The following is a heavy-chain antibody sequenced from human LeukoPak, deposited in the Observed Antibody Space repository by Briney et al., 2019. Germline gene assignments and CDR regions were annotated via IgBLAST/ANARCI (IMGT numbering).Heavy chain of an antibody. CDR3: ARDSRQDYYDSSGYLWFAFDI. Sequence: GGSLRLSCAASGFTVSSNYMSWVRQAPGKGLEWVSVIYSGGSTYYADSVKGRFTISRDNSKNTLYLQMNGLRAEDTAVYYCARDSRQDYYDSSGYLWFAFDIWGQGTMVTVSS. D-gene: IGHD3-22*01. CDR2: IYSGGST. J-gene: IGHJ3*02. CDR1: GFTVSSNY. V-gene: IGHV3-53*01.